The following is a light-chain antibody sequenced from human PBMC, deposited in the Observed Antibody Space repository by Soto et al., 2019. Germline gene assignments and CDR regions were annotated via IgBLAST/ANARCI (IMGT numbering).Light chain of an antibody. CDR3: HSYDSSLSGSV. Sequence: QSVLTQPPSVSGAPGQRVTISCTGSSSNIGAGYYVHWYQQLPGTVPKLLIYRNNNRPSGVPDRFSGSKSGTSASLAITGLQAEDEADYYCHSYDSSLSGSVFGGGTKLTVL. CDR2: RNN. V-gene: IGLV1-40*01. CDR1: SSNIGAGYY. J-gene: IGLJ3*02.